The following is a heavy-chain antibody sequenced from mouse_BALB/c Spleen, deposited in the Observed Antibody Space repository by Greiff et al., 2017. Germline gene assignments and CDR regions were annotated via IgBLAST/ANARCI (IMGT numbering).Heavy chain of an antibody. Sequence: EVKLMESGGGLVKPGGSLKLSCAASGFTFSSYAMSWVRQTPEKRLEWVASISSGGSTYYPDSVKGRFTISRDNARNILYLQMSSLRSEDTAMYYCAREGYGYDYFDYWGQGTTLTVSS. J-gene: IGHJ2*01. V-gene: IGHV5-6-5*01. CDR3: AREGYGYDYFDY. D-gene: IGHD2-2*01. CDR2: ISSGGST. CDR1: GFTFSSYA.